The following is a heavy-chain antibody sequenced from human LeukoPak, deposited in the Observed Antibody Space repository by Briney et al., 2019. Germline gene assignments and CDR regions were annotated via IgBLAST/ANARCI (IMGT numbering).Heavy chain of an antibody. J-gene: IGHJ4*02. Sequence: GGSLRLSGAASGFTFSSYGMHWVRQAPGKGLEWAAVISYDGSNKYYADSVKGRFTISRDNSKNTLYLQMNSLRAEDTAVYYCAKGGSGYDQIDYWGQGTLVTVSS. V-gene: IGHV3-30*18. CDR1: GFTFSSYG. CDR2: ISYDGSNK. CDR3: AKGGSGYDQIDY. D-gene: IGHD5-12*01.